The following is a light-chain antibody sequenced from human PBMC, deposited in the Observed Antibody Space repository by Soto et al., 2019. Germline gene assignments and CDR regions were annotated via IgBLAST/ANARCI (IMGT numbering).Light chain of an antibody. CDR3: NSCTDTTSLI. Sequence: QSALTQPASVSGSPGQSITISYTGTSSDVGDYKYVSWYQQHPGKAPKLIIYEVSNRPSGISNRFSGSKSGNTASLTISGLQAEDEADYYCNSCTDTTSLIFGGGTKLTVL. CDR1: SSDVGDYKY. V-gene: IGLV2-14*01. J-gene: IGLJ2*01. CDR2: EVS.